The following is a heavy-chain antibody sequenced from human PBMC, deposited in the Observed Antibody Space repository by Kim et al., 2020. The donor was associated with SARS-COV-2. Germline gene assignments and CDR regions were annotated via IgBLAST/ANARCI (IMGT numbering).Heavy chain of an antibody. V-gene: IGHV4-39*01. Sequence: SETLSLTCTVSGGSISSSNCLWVWIRQPPGKGLEWIGSIFHSGSTYQNPSLRSRVTISIDTSQNQVSLKLASVTATDTSDYFCARQPALAASATDRLDV. CDR2: IFHSGST. J-gene: IGHJ6*01. CDR1: GGSISSSNCL. CDR3: ARQPALAASATDRLDV. D-gene: IGHD6-13*01.